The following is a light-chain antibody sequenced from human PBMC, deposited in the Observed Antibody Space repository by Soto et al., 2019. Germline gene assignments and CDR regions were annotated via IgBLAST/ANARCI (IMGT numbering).Light chain of an antibody. J-gene: IGLJ1*01. CDR1: SRDARSYNL. CDR3: CSYAGSSTFV. Sequence: VLSEPSALSRSRGQSIAIPCTGTSRDARSYNLVSWYQQHPGKAPKLMIYEVSKRPSGVSNRFSGSKSGNTASLTISGLQAEDEADYYCCSYAGSSTFVFGTGTKVTVL. CDR2: EVS. V-gene: IGLV2-23*02.